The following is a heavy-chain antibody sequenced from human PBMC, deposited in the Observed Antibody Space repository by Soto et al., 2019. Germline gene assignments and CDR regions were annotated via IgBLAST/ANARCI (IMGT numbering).Heavy chain of an antibody. V-gene: IGHV3-30*18. J-gene: IGHJ5*01. CDR1: GFRFSAYG. D-gene: IGHD3-10*01. Sequence: QVELVESGGGVVQPGRSLRLSCDASGFRFSAYGIPAVRQAPGKGLERVAAISHEGNDRYYADSVKVRFTISRDNSKNTLYLQMNSLRSEDAAIYYCPKGTEVPYKWFDSWGQGTLVTVSS. CDR2: ISHEGNDR. CDR3: PKGTEVPYKWFDS.